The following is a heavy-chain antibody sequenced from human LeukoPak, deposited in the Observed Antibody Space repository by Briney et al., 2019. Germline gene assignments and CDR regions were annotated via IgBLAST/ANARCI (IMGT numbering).Heavy chain of an antibody. CDR1: GYSISSGYY. D-gene: IGHD2-8*01. J-gene: IGHJ4*02. V-gene: IGHV4-38-2*02. Sequence: PSETLSLTCAVSGYSISSGYYWGWIRQPPGKGLEWIGSIYHSGRTYYNPSLKSRVTISLDTSRNQFSLKLSSVTAADTAVYYCARDGVLMVTGPFDYWGQGTLVTVPS. CDR3: ARDGVLMVTGPFDY. CDR2: IYHSGRT.